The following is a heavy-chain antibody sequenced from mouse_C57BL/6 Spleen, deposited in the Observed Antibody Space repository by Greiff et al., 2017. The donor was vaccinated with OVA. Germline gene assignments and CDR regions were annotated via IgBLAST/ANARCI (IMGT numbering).Heavy chain of an antibody. CDR2: ISDGGSYT. J-gene: IGHJ4*01. Sequence: EVQLVESGGGLVKPGGSLKLSCAASGFTFSSYAMSWVRQTPEKRLEWVATISDGGSYTYYPDNVRGRFTISRDNAKNNLYLQMSHLKSEDTAMYYCARDRDDYDDYYAMDYWGQGTSVTVSS. CDR1: GFTFSSYA. V-gene: IGHV5-4*01. CDR3: ARDRDDYDDYYAMDY. D-gene: IGHD2-4*01.